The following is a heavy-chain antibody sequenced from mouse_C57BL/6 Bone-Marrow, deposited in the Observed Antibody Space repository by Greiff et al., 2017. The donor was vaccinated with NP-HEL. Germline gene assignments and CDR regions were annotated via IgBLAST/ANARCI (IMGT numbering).Heavy chain of an antibody. D-gene: IGHD1-1*01. CDR1: GYTFTSYW. Sequence: VQLQQPGAELVRPGTSVKLSCKASGYTFTSYWMHWVKQRPGQGLEWIGVIDPSDSYTNSNQTFKGKATLTVATSSSTAYMQLSSLTSEDSAVYYCAREGATVVGFDYWGQGTTLTVSS. CDR2: IDPSDSYT. J-gene: IGHJ2*01. V-gene: IGHV1-59*01. CDR3: AREGATVVGFDY.